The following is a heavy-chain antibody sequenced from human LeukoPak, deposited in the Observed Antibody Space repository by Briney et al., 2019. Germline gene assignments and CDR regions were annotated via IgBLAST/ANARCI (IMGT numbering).Heavy chain of an antibody. CDR1: GFTFSSYS. CDR2: ISSSSSYI. V-gene: IGHV3-21*01. J-gene: IGHJ4*02. Sequence: GGSLRLSCAASGFTFSSYSMNWLRQAPGKGLEWVSSISSSSSYIYYADSVKGRFTISRDNAKNSVYLQMNSLRAEDTAVYYCARWGNGGYYFDYWGQGTLVTVSS. D-gene: IGHD4-23*01. CDR3: ARWGNGGYYFDY.